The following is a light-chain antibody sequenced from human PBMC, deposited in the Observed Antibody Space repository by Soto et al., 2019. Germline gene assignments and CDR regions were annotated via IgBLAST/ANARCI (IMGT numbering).Light chain of an antibody. CDR3: QHFGISPWT. Sequence: EIVLTQSPGTLSLSPGERAILSCRASQSVSSSYLAWYQQKPGQAPRLLIYGASSRATGIPDRFSGSGSGTDFTLTISRLEPEDFAVYYCQHFGISPWTFGQGTKVEIK. J-gene: IGKJ1*01. CDR1: QSVSSSY. CDR2: GAS. V-gene: IGKV3-20*01.